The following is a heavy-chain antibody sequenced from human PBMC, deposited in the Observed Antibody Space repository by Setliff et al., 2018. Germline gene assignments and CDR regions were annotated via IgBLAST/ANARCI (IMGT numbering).Heavy chain of an antibody. CDR3: ARLNTAMVAN. J-gene: IGHJ4*02. D-gene: IGHD5-18*01. CDR1: GGSFSGYY. Sequence: SETLSLTCAVYGGSFSGYYWSWIRQSPGKGLEWIGEINHSGSTNYNPSLKSRVTISVDTSKNQFSLKLSSVTAADTAVYYCARLNTAMVANWGQGTLVTVSS. V-gene: IGHV4-34*01. CDR2: INHSGST.